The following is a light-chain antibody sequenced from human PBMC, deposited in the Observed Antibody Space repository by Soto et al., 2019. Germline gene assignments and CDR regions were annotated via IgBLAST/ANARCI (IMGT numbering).Light chain of an antibody. CDR3: QQRANWPGT. V-gene: IGKV3-11*01. Sequence: EIVLTQSPATLSLFPGERATLSCRASQNVGSLLAWYQQRSGQAPRLLIYDAGNRATGIPARFSGSGSGTDFTLTISSLEPEDFAVYYCQQRANWPGTFGQGTKVDIK. J-gene: IGKJ1*01. CDR2: DAG. CDR1: QNVGSL.